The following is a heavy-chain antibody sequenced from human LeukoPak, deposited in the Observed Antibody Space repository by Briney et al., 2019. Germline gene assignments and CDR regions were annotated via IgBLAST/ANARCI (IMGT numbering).Heavy chain of an antibody. Sequence: PSETLSLTCTVSGGSISSYYWSWIRQPPGKGLEWIGYIYYSGSTNYNPSLKKRVPISGGTSKEQLSLKLSSVTAADTAVDYWARAAGSTGEWLLYHYYLDVWGKGTMVTVSS. CDR1: GGSISSYY. D-gene: IGHD3-3*01. CDR3: ARAAGSTGEWLLYHYYLDV. J-gene: IGHJ6*03. CDR2: IYYSGST. V-gene: IGHV4-59*01.